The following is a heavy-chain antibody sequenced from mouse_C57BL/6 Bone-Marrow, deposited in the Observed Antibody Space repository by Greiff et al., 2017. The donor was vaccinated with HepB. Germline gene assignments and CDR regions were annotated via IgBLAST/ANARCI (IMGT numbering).Heavy chain of an antibody. J-gene: IGHJ4*01. CDR1: GFTFSDYG. CDR2: ISNLAYSI. D-gene: IGHD1-1*01. CDR3: ARRSLFITTVVATDYYAMDY. V-gene: IGHV5-15*01. Sequence: EVKLMDSGGGLVQPGGSLKLSCAASGFTFSDYGMAWVRQAPRKGPEWVAFISNLAYSIYYADTVTGRFTISRENAKNTLYLEMSSLRSEDTAMYYCARRSLFITTVVATDYYAMDYWGQGTSVTVSS.